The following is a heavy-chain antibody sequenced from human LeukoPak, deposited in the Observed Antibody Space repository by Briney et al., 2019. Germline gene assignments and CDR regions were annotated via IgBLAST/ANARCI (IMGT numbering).Heavy chain of an antibody. J-gene: IGHJ1*01. D-gene: IGHD3-22*01. CDR3: ARGLYPDYYVSSGSSPPEH. CDR1: GFTFTSYW. Sequence: GGSLRLSCAVSGFTFTSYWMSWVRQAPGKGLEWVANINEDGSYKYHADSVKGRLTISRDNAKNSLYLQMNSLRAEDTAVYYCARGLYPDYYVSSGSSPPEHWGQGTLVTVSS. CDR2: INEDGSYK. V-gene: IGHV3-7*01.